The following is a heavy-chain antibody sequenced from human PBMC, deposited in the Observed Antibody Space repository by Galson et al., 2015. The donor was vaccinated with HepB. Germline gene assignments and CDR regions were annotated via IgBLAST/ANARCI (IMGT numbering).Heavy chain of an antibody. CDR3: ARGDLWFGELSDAFDI. CDR2: ISSSSSYI. V-gene: IGHV3-21*01. Sequence: SLRLSCAASGFTFSSYSMNWVRQAPGKGLEWVSSISSSSSYIYYADSVKGRFTISRDNAKNSLYLQMNSLRAEDTAVYYCARGDLWFGELSDAFDIWGQGTMVTVSS. CDR1: GFTFSSYS. D-gene: IGHD3-10*01. J-gene: IGHJ3*02.